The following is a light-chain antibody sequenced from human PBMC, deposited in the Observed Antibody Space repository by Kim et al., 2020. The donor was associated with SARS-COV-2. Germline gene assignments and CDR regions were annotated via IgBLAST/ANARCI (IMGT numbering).Light chain of an antibody. CDR2: GAS. CDR3: QQYGSSPPYT. Sequence: SPGESATLSCRARQSVSSNYLAWYQQKPGQAPRLLIYGASSRATGIPDRFSGSGSGTDFTLTISRLEPEDFAVYYCQQYGSSPPYTFGQGTKLEI. J-gene: IGKJ2*01. V-gene: IGKV3-20*01. CDR1: QSVSSNY.